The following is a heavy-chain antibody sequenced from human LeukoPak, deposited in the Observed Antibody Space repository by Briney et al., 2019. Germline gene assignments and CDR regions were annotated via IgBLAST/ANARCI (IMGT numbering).Heavy chain of an antibody. V-gene: IGHV4-59*01. D-gene: IGHD3-3*01. CDR3: ARTRIPNAFDI. CDR2: IYYSGST. CDR1: GGSISSYY. J-gene: IGHJ3*02. Sequence: SETLSLICTVSGGSISSYYWSWIRQPPGKGLEWIGYIYYSGSTNYNPSLKSRVTISVDTSKNQFSLKLSSVTAADTAVYYCARTRIPNAFDIWGQGTMVTVSS.